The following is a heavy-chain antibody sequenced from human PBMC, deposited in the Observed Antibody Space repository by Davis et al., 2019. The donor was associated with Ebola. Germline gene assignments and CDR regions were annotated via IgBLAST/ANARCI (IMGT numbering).Heavy chain of an antibody. Sequence: GESLKISCTASGFTFSDYAINWVRQAPGKGLEWVSVISEAGDRTYYADSVKGRFTISRDPSTKTVNLLMRSVTAGDTSVYHCVKKGRLVPGYSVFDAWGQGTLVTVSS. J-gene: IGHJ5*02. D-gene: IGHD5/OR15-5a*01. V-gene: IGHV3-23*01. CDR1: GFTFSDYA. CDR3: VKKGRLVPGYSVFDA. CDR2: ISEAGDRT.